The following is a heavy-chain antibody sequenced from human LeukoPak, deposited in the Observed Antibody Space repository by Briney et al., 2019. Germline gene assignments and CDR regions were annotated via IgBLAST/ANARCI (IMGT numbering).Heavy chain of an antibody. V-gene: IGHV3-74*03. CDR3: ARTNDDYAAFDY. Sequence: GGSLRLSCAASEFTFSNYWMHWVRQAPGKGLAWVSRINSDGTSTTYADSVKGRVTISRDNAKSTLYLQMNSLRAKDTAVYYCARTNDDYAAFDYWGRGTLVTVSS. CDR1: EFTFSNYW. CDR2: INSDGTST. J-gene: IGHJ4*02. D-gene: IGHD4-17*01.